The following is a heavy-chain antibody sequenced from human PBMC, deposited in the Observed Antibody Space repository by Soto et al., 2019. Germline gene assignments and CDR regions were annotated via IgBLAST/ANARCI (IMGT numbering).Heavy chain of an antibody. CDR3: AKVAVTINYYYYGMDV. CDR2: ISGSGGST. J-gene: IGHJ6*02. CDR1: GFTFSSYA. Sequence: HPGGSLRLSCAASGFTFSSYAMSWVRQAPGKGLEWVSAISGSGGSTYYADSVKGRFTISRDNSKNTLYLQMNSLRAEDTAVYYCAKVAVTINYYYYGMDVWGQGTTVTVSS. D-gene: IGHD4-4*01. V-gene: IGHV3-23*01.